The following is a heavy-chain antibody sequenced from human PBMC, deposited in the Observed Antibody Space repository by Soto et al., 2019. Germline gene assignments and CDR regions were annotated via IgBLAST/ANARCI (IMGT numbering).Heavy chain of an antibody. CDR3: AHRGGATVGLYYFDY. Sequence: SGRTLVNPTQTLTLTCTFSGFSLSTSGVGVNWIRRPPGKALEWLALIYWHDDKRYSPSLKSRHTITKDTSKNQVVLTMTNMDPVDTATYYCAHRGGATVGLYYFDYWGQGALVTVSS. V-gene: IGHV2-5*01. CDR1: GFSLSTSGVG. D-gene: IGHD3-16*01. J-gene: IGHJ4*02. CDR2: IYWHDDK.